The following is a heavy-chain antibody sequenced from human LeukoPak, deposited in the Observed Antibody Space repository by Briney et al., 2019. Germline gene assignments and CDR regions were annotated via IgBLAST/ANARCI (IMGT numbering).Heavy chain of an antibody. J-gene: IGHJ6*02. D-gene: IGHD2-2*01. CDR1: GFTVSSYY. Sequence: PGGSLRLSCAASGFTVSSYYWGWIRQPPGKGLEWIGSIYYSGSTYYNPSLKSRVTISVDTSKNQFSLKLSSVTAADTAVYYCARDIVQYQLPFPLDVWGQGTTVTVSS. CDR2: IYYSGST. V-gene: IGHV4-39*07. CDR3: ARDIVQYQLPFPLDV.